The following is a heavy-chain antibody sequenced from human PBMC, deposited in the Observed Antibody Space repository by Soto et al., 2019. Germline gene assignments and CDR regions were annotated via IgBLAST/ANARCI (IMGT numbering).Heavy chain of an antibody. Sequence: GGSLRLSCAASGFTFSSYVMPWVRQAPGKXLXXVEVIWYAASNKYYADSVKGRFTIYRDNSKNKLYLQMNSLRAEETAVYYCARDLGYYYDSSGYYPGPFDYWGQGTLVTVSS. V-gene: IGHV3-33*01. J-gene: IGHJ4*02. CDR3: ARDLGYYYDSSGYYPGPFDY. CDR1: GFTFSSYV. D-gene: IGHD3-22*01. CDR2: IWYAASNK.